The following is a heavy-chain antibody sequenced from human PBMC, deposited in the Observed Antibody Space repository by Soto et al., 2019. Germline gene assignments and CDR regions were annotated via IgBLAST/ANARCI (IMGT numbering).Heavy chain of an antibody. CDR3: ASIYCISTSCHEYDCGMDV. V-gene: IGHV1-69*12. D-gene: IGHD2-2*01. CDR2: IIPIFGTA. CDR1: GGTFSSYA. J-gene: IGHJ6*02. Sequence: QVQLVQSGAEVKKPGSSVKVSCKASGGTFSSYAISWVRQAPGQGLEWMGGIIPIFGTANYAQKFQGRVTITADEXXGXAXXELGSLRSKDTAAYDCASIYCISTSCHEYDCGMDVWGQGTTVTVSS.